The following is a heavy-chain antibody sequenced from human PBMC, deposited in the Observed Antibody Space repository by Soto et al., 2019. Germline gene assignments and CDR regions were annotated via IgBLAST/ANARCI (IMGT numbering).Heavy chain of an antibody. CDR3: ARLPRGQQLLSYYYYGMDV. D-gene: IGHD6-13*01. J-gene: IGHJ6*02. Sequence: GESLKISCKGSGYSFTSYWIGWVRQMPGKGLEWMGIIYPGDSDTRYGPSFQGQVTISADKSISTAYLQWSSLKASDTAMYYCARLPRGQQLLSYYYYGMDVWGQGTTVTVSS. V-gene: IGHV5-51*01. CDR2: IYPGDSDT. CDR1: GYSFTSYW.